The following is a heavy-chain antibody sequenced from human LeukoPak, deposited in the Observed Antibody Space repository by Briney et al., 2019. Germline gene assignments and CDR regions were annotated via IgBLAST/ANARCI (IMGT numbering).Heavy chain of an antibody. CDR1: GFTFSSYS. Sequence: PGGSLRLSCAASGFTFSSYSMNWVRQAPGKGLEWVSSISSSSSYIYYADSVKGRFTISRDNAKNSLYLQMNSLRAEDTAVCYCARDSSGWTTGAFDIWGQGTMVTVSS. V-gene: IGHV3-21*01. D-gene: IGHD6-19*01. J-gene: IGHJ3*02. CDR3: ARDSSGWTTGAFDI. CDR2: ISSSSSYI.